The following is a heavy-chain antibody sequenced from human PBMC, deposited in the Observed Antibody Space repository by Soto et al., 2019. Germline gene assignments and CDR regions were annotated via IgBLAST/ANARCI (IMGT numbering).Heavy chain of an antibody. J-gene: IGHJ5*02. CDR3: ARYLTPYDSAVWFDP. CDR2: IYYSGST. CDR1: GGSISGYY. Sequence: PSETLSLTCTVSGGSISGYYWSWIRQPPGKGLEWIGYIYYSGSTKYNSSLKSRVTISVDTSKNQFSLKLTSVAAADTAIYYCARYLTPYDSAVWFDPWGQGALVTVSS. D-gene: IGHD1-1*01. V-gene: IGHV4-59*01.